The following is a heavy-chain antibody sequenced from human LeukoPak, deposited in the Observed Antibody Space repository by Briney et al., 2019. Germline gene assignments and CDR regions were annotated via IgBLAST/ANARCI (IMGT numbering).Heavy chain of an antibody. CDR3: AREGPTTPHLEMATTDY. J-gene: IGHJ4*02. CDR1: GFTFSSYL. V-gene: IGHV3-7*01. Sequence: PGGSLRLSCAASGFTFSSYLMSWVRQAPGKGLEWVANIKQDGSEKYYVDSVKGRFTISRDNAKNSLYLQMNSLRAEDTAVYYCAREGPTTPHLEMATTDYWGQGTLVTVSS. CDR2: IKQDGSEK. D-gene: IGHD5-24*01.